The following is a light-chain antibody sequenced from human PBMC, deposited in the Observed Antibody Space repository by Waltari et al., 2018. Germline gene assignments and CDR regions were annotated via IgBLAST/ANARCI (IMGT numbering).Light chain of an antibody. Sequence: EIVLTQSPGTLSLSPGERATLSCRASQSISSTYLAWYQQKPGQAPRLPIYGASSRATGIPDRFSGSGSGTDFTLTISRLETEDFAVYYCQQYGSSPRTFGQGTKVEIK. V-gene: IGKV3-20*01. J-gene: IGKJ1*01. CDR1: QSISSTY. CDR3: QQYGSSPRT. CDR2: GAS.